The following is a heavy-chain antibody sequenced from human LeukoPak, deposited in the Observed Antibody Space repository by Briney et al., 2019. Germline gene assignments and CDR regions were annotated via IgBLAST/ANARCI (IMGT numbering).Heavy chain of an antibody. D-gene: IGHD2/OR15-2a*01. Sequence: GGSLRLSCAASGFTFSTYSLNWVRQAPGKGLEWVSYMTSPGTTTSYADSVKGRFTISRDNGQNSLFLQMNSLRDEDTAVYYCARVSFCPRCHFDYWGQGTLVTVSS. V-gene: IGHV3-48*02. CDR1: GFTFSTYS. J-gene: IGHJ4*02. CDR3: ARVSFCPRCHFDY. CDR2: MTSPGTTT.